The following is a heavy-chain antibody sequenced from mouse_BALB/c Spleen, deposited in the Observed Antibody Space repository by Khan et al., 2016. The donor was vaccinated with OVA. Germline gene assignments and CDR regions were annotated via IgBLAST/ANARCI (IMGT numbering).Heavy chain of an antibody. CDR2: IYPGGTYT. V-gene: IGHV1-63*02. CDR1: GYTFTNYW. CDR3: ERWATCYFDV. D-gene: IGHD3-1*01. Sequence: VQLQQSGAELIRPGTSVKISCKASGYTFTNYWLGWVKQRPGHGLEWIGDIYPGGTYTNYNEKFRGKATLTADTSSSPAYMQLRSPNSEDSAVNFCERWATCYFDVWGAGTTVTVSS. J-gene: IGHJ1*01.